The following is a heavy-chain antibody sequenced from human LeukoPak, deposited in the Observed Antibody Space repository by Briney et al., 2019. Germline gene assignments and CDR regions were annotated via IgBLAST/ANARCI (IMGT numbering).Heavy chain of an antibody. CDR3: ARFPLTYYFDY. D-gene: IGHD7-27*01. J-gene: IGHJ4*02. CDR1: GFTFSSNA. CDR2: ISGSGGST. Sequence: GGSLRLSCAASGFTFSSNAMSWVRQAPGKGLEWVSAISGSGGSTYYADSVKGRFTISRDNAKNSLYLQMNSLRAEDTAVYYCARFPLTYYFDYWGQGTLVTVSS. V-gene: IGHV3-23*01.